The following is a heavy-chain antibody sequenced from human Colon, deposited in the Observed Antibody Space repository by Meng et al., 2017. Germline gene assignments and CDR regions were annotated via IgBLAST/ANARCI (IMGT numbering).Heavy chain of an antibody. CDR1: GVNFKNAW. J-gene: IGHJ4*02. V-gene: IGHV3-15*01. D-gene: IGHD5-18*01. CDR3: TTYTDLVTGY. CDR2: SKSEKDGGTT. Sequence: VEWVESVVSFVKYSVSFGVSCSGFGVNFKNAWRRWVRQDPGKGLEWVGRSKSEKDGGTTVYAAPVKGRFTISRDDSGNTLYLRMNSLKIEDTAAYYCTTYTDLVTGYWGQGTLVTVSS.